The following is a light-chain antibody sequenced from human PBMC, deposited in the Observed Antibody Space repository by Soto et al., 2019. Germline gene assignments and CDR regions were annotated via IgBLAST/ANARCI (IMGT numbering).Light chain of an antibody. CDR2: DAS. CDR1: QNINNW. V-gene: IGKV1-5*01. Sequence: DMQMTQSPSTLSASIGDRVTITCRASQNINNWIAWYQQKPGKAPKFLIYDASTLESGVPSRFSGSRSGTEFTLTINSLQSEDFAVYYCQRYNNWPLTFGGGTKVDIK. CDR3: QRYNNWPLT. J-gene: IGKJ4*01.